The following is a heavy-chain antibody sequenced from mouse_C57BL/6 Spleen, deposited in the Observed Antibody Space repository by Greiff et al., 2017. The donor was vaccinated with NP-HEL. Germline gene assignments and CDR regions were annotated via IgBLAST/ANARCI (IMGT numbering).Heavy chain of an antibody. CDR2: IYPGDGDT. D-gene: IGHD1-1*01. Sequence: VQLQQSGPELVKPGASVKISCKASGYAFSSSWMNWVKQRPGQGLEWIGRIYPGDGDTNYNGKFKGKATLTADKSSSTAYMQLSSLTSEDSAVYFCSTVVAAYYFDYWGQGTTLTVSA. V-gene: IGHV1-82*01. CDR3: STVVAAYYFDY. J-gene: IGHJ2*01. CDR1: GYAFSSSW.